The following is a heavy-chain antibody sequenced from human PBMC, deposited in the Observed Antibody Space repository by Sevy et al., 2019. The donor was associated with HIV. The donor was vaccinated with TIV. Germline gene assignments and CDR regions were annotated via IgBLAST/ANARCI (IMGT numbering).Heavy chain of an antibody. J-gene: IGHJ6*02. Sequence: ASVKVSCKASGYTFTSYGISWVRQAPGQGLEWMGWISAYNGKPNYAQKLQGRVTMTTDTSTSTAYMELRSLRSDDTAVYYCARVSPSPTYYDFWSGYIRGMDVWGQGTTVTVSS. CDR2: ISAYNGKP. V-gene: IGHV1-18*01. D-gene: IGHD3-3*01. CDR3: ARVSPSPTYYDFWSGYIRGMDV. CDR1: GYTFTSYG.